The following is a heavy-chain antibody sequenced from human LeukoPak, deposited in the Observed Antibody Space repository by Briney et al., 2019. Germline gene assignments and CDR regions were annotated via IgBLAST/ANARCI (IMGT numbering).Heavy chain of an antibody. J-gene: IGHJ4*02. CDR2: IYSGGTT. CDR3: AKGMVRGIINNYFDY. Sequence: GGSLRLSCAASGFTVSSNYMSWVRQAPGKGLEWVSIIYSGGTTDYADSVKGRFTISRDNSKNTLYLQMNSLRAEDTAVYFCAKGMVRGIINNYFDYWGQGTLVTVSS. V-gene: IGHV3-53*01. CDR1: GFTVSSNY. D-gene: IGHD3-10*01.